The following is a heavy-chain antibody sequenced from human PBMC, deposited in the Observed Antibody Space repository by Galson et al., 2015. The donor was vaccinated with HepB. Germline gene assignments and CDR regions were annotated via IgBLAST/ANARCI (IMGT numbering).Heavy chain of an antibody. D-gene: IGHD5-24*01. CDR2: INAYNGNT. CDR3: AREYNYFDAYYAMDV. CDR1: GYTFTSYA. V-gene: IGHV1-18*04. J-gene: IGHJ6*02. Sequence: SVKVSCKASGYTFTSYAISWVRQAPGQGLEWMGWINAYNGNTYYAQNLQDRVTMTTDTSTSTAYMELRSLRSDDTAMYYCAREYNYFDAYYAMDVWGQGTTVTVSS.